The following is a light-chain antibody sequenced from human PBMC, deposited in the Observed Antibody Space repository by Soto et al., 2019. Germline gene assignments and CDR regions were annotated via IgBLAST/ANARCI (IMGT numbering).Light chain of an antibody. Sequence: DIVMTQSPDYMAVSLGARATINCKSSQSVLYSSNNKNCLAWYQQKPGQPPKLLIYWASTRESGVPDRFSGSGSGTDFTLTISSLQAEDVAVYYCQQYLGIPRTVGQGTKVDIK. J-gene: IGKJ1*01. CDR2: WAS. V-gene: IGKV4-1*01. CDR3: QQYLGIPRT. CDR1: QSVLYSSNNKNC.